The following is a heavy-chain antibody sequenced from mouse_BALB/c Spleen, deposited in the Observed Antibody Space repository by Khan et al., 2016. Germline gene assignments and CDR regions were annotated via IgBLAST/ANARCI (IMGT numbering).Heavy chain of an antibody. CDR2: INPDSSTI. V-gene: IGHV4-1*02. Sequence: MQLEESGGGLVQPGGSLKLSCAASGFDFSRYWMSWVRQAPGKGLEWIGEINPDSSTINYTPSLKDKFIISRDNAKNTLYLQMSKVRSEDTALYYCARQGDYGYDVYWGQGTTLTVSS. CDR3: ARQGDYGYDVY. CDR1: GFDFSRYW. J-gene: IGHJ2*01. D-gene: IGHD2-2*01.